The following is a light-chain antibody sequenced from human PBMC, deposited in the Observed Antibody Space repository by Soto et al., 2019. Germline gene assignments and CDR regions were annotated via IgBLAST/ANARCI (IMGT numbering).Light chain of an antibody. CDR3: QHYNSYSEA. V-gene: IGKV1-5*03. CDR2: KAS. CDR1: QTISSW. J-gene: IGKJ1*01. Sequence: DIQMTQSPSTLSGSVGDTVTITCRASQTISSWFSWYQQKPGKAPKLLIYKASTLKSGVPSRFSGSGSGTEFTLTISSLQPDDFATYYCQHYNSYSEAFGQGTKVDIK.